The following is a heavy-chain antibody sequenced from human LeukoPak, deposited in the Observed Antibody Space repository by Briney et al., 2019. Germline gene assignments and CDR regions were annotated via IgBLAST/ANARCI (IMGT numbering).Heavy chain of an antibody. V-gene: IGHV3-23*01. CDR2: ISGSGGST. J-gene: IGHJ3*02. CDR3: AKPGIATTAADAFDI. CDR1: GFTFSGYA. Sequence: PGGSLRLSCAASGFTFSGYAMSWVRQAPGKGLEWVSAISGSGGSTYYADSVKGRFTISRDNSKNTLYLQMNSLRAEDTAVYYCAKPGIATTAADAFDIWGQGTMVTVSS. D-gene: IGHD6-13*01.